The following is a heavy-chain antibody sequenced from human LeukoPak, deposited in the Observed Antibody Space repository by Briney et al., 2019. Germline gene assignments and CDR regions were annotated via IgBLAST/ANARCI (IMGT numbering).Heavy chain of an antibody. Sequence: ASVKGSCKASGYTFTGYYMHWVRQAPGQGLEWMGWINPNSGGTNYAQKFQGRVTMTRDTSISTAYMELSRLRSDDTDLYYCAREGGYGSGSYPFDYWGQGTLLTVSS. CDR2: INPNSGGT. J-gene: IGHJ4*02. CDR3: AREGGYGSGSYPFDY. CDR1: GYTFTGYY. V-gene: IGHV1-2*02. D-gene: IGHD3-10*01.